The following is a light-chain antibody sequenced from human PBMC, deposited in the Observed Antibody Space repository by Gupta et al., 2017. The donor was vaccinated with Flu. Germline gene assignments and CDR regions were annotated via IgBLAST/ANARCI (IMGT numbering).Light chain of an antibody. Sequence: EVVLTQSPGTLSLSPGDRATRFCRAGQSVSGALAWYQQKPGQAPRLLIYAASKRATGIPARFSGSGSGTDFTLTISSLEPEDFAVYYCQQRASWPLTFGGGTKVEIK. J-gene: IGKJ4*01. CDR3: QQRASWPLT. CDR1: QSVSGA. CDR2: AAS. V-gene: IGKV3-11*01.